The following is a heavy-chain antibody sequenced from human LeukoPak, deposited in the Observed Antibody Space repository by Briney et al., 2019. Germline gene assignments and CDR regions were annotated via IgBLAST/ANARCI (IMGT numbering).Heavy chain of an antibody. Sequence: ASVKVSCKASGYTFTSYYMHWVRQAPGQGLEWMGIINPSGGSTSYAQKFQGRVTMTRDTSTSTVYMELSSLRSKDTAVYYCARVLHDYYDSSGYFDYWGQGTLVTVSS. V-gene: IGHV1-46*01. D-gene: IGHD3-22*01. J-gene: IGHJ4*02. CDR1: GYTFTSYY. CDR3: ARVLHDYYDSSGYFDY. CDR2: INPSGGST.